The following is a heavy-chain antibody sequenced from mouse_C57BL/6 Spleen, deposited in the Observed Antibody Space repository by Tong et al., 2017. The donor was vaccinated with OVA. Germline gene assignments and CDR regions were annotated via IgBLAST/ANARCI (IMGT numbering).Heavy chain of an antibody. D-gene: IGHD2-3*01. CDR3: ARQMMVTTLFAY. J-gene: IGHJ3*01. Sequence: EVQLVESGGGLVKPGGSLKLSCAASGFAFSSYDMSWVHQTPEKRLEWVAYISSGGGSTYYPDTVKGRFTISRDNAKNTLYLQMSSLKSEDTAMYYCARQMMVTTLFAYWGQGTLVTVSA. CDR1: GFAFSSYD. V-gene: IGHV5-12-1*01. CDR2: ISSGGGST.